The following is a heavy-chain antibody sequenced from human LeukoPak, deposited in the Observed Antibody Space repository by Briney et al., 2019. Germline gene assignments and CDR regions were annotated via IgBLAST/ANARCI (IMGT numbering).Heavy chain of an antibody. CDR3: ARDSAGNDY. Sequence: GGSLRLSCAASGFTFSDSWMSWLRQTPEKGLEWVANIKQDGSEKYYVDSVKGRFTISRDNAKNSLYLQMNSLRAEDTAMYYCARDSAGNDYWGQGTLVTVSS. J-gene: IGHJ4*02. CDR2: IKQDGSEK. D-gene: IGHD6-13*01. CDR1: GFTFSDSW. V-gene: IGHV3-7*01.